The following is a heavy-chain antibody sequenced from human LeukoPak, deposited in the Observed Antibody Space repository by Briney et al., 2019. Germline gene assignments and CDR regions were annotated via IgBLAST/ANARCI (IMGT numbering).Heavy chain of an antibody. CDR3: AREVSQFDY. CDR2: ISSSGSTI. V-gene: IGHV3-48*03. CDR1: GFTFSSYE. J-gene: IGHJ4*02. Sequence: GGSLRLFCAASGFTFSSYEMNWVRQAPGKGLEWVSYISSSGSTIYYADSVKGRFTISRDNAKNSLYLKMNSLRAEDTAVYYCAREVSQFDYWGQGTLVTVSS.